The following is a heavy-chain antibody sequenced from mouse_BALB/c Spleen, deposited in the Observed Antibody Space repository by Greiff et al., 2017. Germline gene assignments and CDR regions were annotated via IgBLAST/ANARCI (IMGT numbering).Heavy chain of an antibody. D-gene: IGHD2-1*01. CDR3: AESYGNYVDWFAY. J-gene: IGHJ3*01. CDR1: GFNIKDPS. Sequence: EGKLVGAGAELVKPGAPGQLFCTPSGFNIKDPSLPRGEQRPEQGLEWIGRIDPANGNTKNDPKFQGKATITADTSSNTAYLQLSSLTSEDTAIYYCAESYGNYVDWFAYWGQGTLVTVSA. CDR2: IDPANGNT. V-gene: IGHV14-3*02.